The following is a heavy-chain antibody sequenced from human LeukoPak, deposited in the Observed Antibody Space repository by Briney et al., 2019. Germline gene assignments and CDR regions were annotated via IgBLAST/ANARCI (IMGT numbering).Heavy chain of an antibody. CDR3: ARSWFGDLYYFDY. Sequence: PGGSLRVSCAASGFTFSSYSMNWVRQAPGRGLEWVSSISSSSSYIYYADSVKGRFTISRDNAKNSLYLQMNSLRAEDTAVYYCARSWFGDLYYFDYWGQGTLVTVSS. D-gene: IGHD3-10*01. J-gene: IGHJ4*02. CDR1: GFTFSSYS. V-gene: IGHV3-21*01. CDR2: ISSSSSYI.